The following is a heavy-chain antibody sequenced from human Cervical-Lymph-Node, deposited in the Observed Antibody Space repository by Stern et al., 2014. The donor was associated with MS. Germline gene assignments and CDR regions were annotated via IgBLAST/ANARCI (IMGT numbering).Heavy chain of an antibody. D-gene: IGHD3-10*01. V-gene: IGHV4-31*03. CDR2: IHYSATP. J-gene: IGHJ4*02. Sequence: QLQLQESGPGLVKPSQTLSLTCTVSGDSVSSDGYFWTWIRQHPGKGLEWIGYIHYSATPYYNPSLKSRVSISIDTSKSQFSLKLNSVTAADTAIYFCAREVRGSSFFDYWGQGALVTVSS. CDR3: AREVRGSSFFDY. CDR1: GDSVSSDGYF.